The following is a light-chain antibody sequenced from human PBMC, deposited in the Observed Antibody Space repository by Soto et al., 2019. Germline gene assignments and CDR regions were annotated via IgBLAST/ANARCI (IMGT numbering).Light chain of an antibody. CDR1: QDIGNF. Sequence: DLPITQAPPSVSASVGARVTITCRASQDIGNFLAWYHKKKGKAHKLLIHGASSLQTGVPPTFSGSGSGTHFTFTINCLKPEDVGTDDCQQYRTFTITFCQGTRLEIK. CDR2: GAS. CDR3: QQYRTFTIT. V-gene: IGKV1-33*01. J-gene: IGKJ5*01.